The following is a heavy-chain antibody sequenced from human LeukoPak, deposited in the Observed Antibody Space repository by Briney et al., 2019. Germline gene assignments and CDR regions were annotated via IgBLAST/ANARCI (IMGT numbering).Heavy chain of an antibody. J-gene: IGHJ4*02. V-gene: IGHV3-21*01. D-gene: IGHD6-19*01. CDR2: ISGSSNYI. Sequence: PGGSLRLSCAASGFTFSSYSLNWLRQAPGKGLEWVSSISGSSNYIYYADSVKGRFTISRHNAKSSLYLQMNSLRAEDTAVYYCARGGYSSGWYVEGVVVVYYFDYWGQGTLVTVSS. CDR1: GFTFSSYS. CDR3: ARGGYSSGWYVEGVVVVYYFDY.